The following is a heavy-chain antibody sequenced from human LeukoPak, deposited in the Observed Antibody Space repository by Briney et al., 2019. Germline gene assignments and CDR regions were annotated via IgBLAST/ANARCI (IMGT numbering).Heavy chain of an antibody. CDR2: FDDSGNT. V-gene: IGHV4-59*01. D-gene: IGHD3-10*01. Sequence: PSETLSLTCTVSGGSISRYYWSWIRRPPGKGLEWIGYFDDSGNTNYNPSLKSQVTISVDKSKNQFSLKLSFVTAADTAMYYCARSDYHNSGSHTVFDAFDIWGQGTRVTVSS. CDR1: GGSISRYY. J-gene: IGHJ3*02. CDR3: ARSDYHNSGSHTVFDAFDI.